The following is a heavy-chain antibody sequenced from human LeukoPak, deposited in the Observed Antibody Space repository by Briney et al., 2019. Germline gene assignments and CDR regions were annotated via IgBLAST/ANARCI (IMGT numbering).Heavy chain of an antibody. V-gene: IGHV1-69*04. Sequence: SVKVSCKASGGTFSSYAISWVRQAPGQGLEWMGRIIPILGIANYAQKFQGRVTITADKSTSTAYMELSSLRSEDTAVYYCAREDPDSSGWYYWGQGTLVTVSS. J-gene: IGHJ4*02. CDR1: GGTFSSYA. CDR2: IIPILGIA. D-gene: IGHD6-19*01. CDR3: AREDPDSSGWYY.